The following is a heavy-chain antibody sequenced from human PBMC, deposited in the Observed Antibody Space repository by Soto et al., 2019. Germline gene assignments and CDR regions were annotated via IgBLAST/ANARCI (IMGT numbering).Heavy chain of an antibody. CDR3: SRGPGYYFDY. Sequence: GGPSGGLYGRRIRKPPGKGLEWIGYIYYSGSTNYNPSLKRRVTISVDNSKNTLYLQMGSLIAEDMAVYYCSRGPGYYFDYWGQGILVTVS. CDR1: GGPSGGLY. V-gene: IGHV4-59*11. CDR2: IYYSGST. J-gene: IGHJ4*02.